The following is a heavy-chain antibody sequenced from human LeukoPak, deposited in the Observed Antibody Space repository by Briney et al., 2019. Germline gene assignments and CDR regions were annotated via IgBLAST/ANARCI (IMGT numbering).Heavy chain of an antibody. CDR1: GGSFSGYY. V-gene: IGHV4-59*10. CDR3: GRGAGRGSYTYFDY. D-gene: IGHD1-26*01. CDR2: IYTSGST. J-gene: IGHJ4*02. Sequence: PSETLSLTCAVYGGSFSGYYWSWIRQPAGKGLEWIGRIYTSGSTNYNPSLKSRVTMSVDTSKNQFSLKLSSVTAADTAVYYCGRGAGRGSYTYFDYWGQGPLVTVPS.